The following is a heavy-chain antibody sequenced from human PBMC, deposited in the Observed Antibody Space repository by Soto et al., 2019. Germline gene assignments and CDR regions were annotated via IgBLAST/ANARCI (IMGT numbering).Heavy chain of an antibody. CDR1: GFTFSNYG. Sequence: QVQLVESGGGVVQPGRSLRLSCAASGFTFSNYGMHWVRQAPGKGLEWVAVIWYDGSNKYYADSVKGRFTISRDNSKNTLSLQMNSLKAEDTAVYYCAREGNDIVATIRPYYFDYWGQGTLVTVSS. CDR3: AREGNDIVATIRPYYFDY. J-gene: IGHJ4*02. CDR2: IWYDGSNK. D-gene: IGHD5-12*01. V-gene: IGHV3-33*01.